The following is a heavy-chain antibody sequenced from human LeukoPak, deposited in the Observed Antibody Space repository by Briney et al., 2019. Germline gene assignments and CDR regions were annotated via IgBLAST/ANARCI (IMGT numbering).Heavy chain of an antibody. V-gene: IGHV4-4*07. J-gene: IGHJ3*02. CDR2: IYTSGST. D-gene: IGHD3-22*01. CDR1: GGSISSYY. Sequence: SETLSLTCTVSGGSISSYYWSWIRQPAGKGLEWIGRIYTSGSTDYNPSLKSRVTMSVDTSKNQFSLKLSSVTAADTAVYYCARDYYYDSSGYSPDAFDIWGQGTMVTVSS. CDR3: ARDYYYDSSGYSPDAFDI.